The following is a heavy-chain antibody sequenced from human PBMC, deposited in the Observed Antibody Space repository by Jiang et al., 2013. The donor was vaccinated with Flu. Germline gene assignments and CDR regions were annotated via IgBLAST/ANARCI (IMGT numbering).Heavy chain of an antibody. V-gene: IGHV1-69*01. J-gene: IGHJ6*02. CDR1: GGTFSSYA. Sequence: GAEVKKPGSSVKVSCKASGGTFSSYAISWVRQAPGQGLEWMGGIIPIFGTANYAQKFQGRVTITADESTSTAYMELSSLRSEDTAVYYCARSLYYGSGSWERGGNYYYGMDVWGQGTTVTVSS. CDR2: IIPIFGTA. CDR3: ARSLYYGSGSWERGGNYYYGMDV. D-gene: IGHD3-10*01.